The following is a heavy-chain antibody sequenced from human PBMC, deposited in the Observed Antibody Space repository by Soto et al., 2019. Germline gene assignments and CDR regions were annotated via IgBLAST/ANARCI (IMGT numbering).Heavy chain of an antibody. CDR1: GFTLSSYA. CDR3: ARDLSSSGVDTAMIQDY. V-gene: IGHV3-30-3*01. Sequence: PGGSLRLSCAASGFTLSSYAMYWVRQAPGKGLEWVAIISYDGSNKYYADSVKGRFTISRDNPNNTLCLQMNSLRAEDTAMYYCARDLSSSGVDTAMIQDYWGQGTLVTVSS. J-gene: IGHJ4*02. CDR2: ISYDGSNK. D-gene: IGHD5-18*01.